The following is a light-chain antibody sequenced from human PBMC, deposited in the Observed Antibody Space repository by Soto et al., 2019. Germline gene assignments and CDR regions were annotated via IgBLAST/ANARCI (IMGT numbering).Light chain of an antibody. CDR1: HSVNSH. V-gene: IGKV3-15*01. CDR2: GAF. CDR3: QQYNDWPLT. Sequence: MMMTQSPATLSVSPGERVTLSCRTSHSVNSHVAWYQQKPGQAPRLLLYGAFTRATGIPTRFSGTGSGTEFTLTISSLQSEDFALYYCQQYNDWPLTFGQGTKVDIK. J-gene: IGKJ1*01.